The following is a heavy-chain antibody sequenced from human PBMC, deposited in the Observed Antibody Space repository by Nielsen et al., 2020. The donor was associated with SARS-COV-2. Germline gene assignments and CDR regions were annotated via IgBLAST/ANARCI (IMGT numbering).Heavy chain of an antibody. Sequence: SETLSLTCAVSGDSVSSNDYWPWVRRSPGKGLEWIGEVSHSGSTNYNPSLKSRVTLLMDKSKNQFSLRLTSVSAADTAVYFCARGDLVVVPSPLLGLGPIFYYFCLDVWGKGTTVIVSS. CDR1: GDSVSSNDY. CDR3: ARGDLVVVPSPLLGLGPIFYYFCLDV. D-gene: IGHD2-2*02. CDR2: VSHSGST. V-gene: IGHV4-4*02. J-gene: IGHJ6*03.